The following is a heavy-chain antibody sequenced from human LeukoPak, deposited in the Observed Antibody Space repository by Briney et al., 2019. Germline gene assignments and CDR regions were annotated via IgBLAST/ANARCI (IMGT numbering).Heavy chain of an antibody. CDR3: ARAEDWLFFDY. D-gene: IGHD3/OR15-3a*01. J-gene: IGHJ4*02. CDR1: GGSISSYY. V-gene: IGHV4-59*01. CDR2: IYYSGST. Sequence: SETLSLTCTVSGGSISSYYWSWIRQPPGKGLEWIGYIYYSGSTNYNPSLKSRVTISVDTSKNLFSLKLSSVTAADTAVYYCARAEDWLFFDYWGQGTLVTVSS.